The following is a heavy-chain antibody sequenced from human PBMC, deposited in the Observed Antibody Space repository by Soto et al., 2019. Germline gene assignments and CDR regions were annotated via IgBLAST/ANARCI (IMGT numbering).Heavy chain of an antibody. Sequence: PGGSLRLSCAASGFTFSSYAMHWVRQAPGKGLEWVSFICNSGSIKHYADSVKGRFTISRDNAKNTLYLQMNSLRAEDTAVYYCARGWWEREGYLMDVWGQGTTVTVSS. J-gene: IGHJ6*02. CDR2: ICNSGSIK. V-gene: IGHV3-48*01. D-gene: IGHD1-26*01. CDR3: ARGWWEREGYLMDV. CDR1: GFTFSSYA.